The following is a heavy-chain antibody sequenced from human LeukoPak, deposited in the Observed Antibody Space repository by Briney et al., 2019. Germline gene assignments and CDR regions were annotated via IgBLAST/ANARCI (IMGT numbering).Heavy chain of an antibody. D-gene: IGHD2-15*01. CDR1: GGSISSYY. CDR2: FYYSGST. V-gene: IGHV4-59*01. J-gene: IGHJ5*02. CDR3: AREFVADDNWFDP. Sequence: PSETLSLTCTVSGGSISSYYWSWIRQPPGKGLEWIGYFYYSGSTNYNPSLKSRVTISVDTSKNQFSLKLSSVTAADTAVYYCAREFVADDNWFDPWGQGTLVTVSS.